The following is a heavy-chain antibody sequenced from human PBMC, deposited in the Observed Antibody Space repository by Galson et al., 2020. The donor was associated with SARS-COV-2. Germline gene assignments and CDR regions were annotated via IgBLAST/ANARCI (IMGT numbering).Heavy chain of an antibody. CDR2: INPNSGGT. D-gene: IGHD2-2*01. V-gene: IGHV1-2*02. Sequence: ASVKVSCKASGYTFSGYYMHWVRQAPGQGLEWMGWINPNSGGTNYAQKFQGRVTMTRDTSISTAYMELSRLRSDDTAVYYCATITYCSSTSCYHPIWYFDLWGRGTLVTVSS. CDR3: ATITYCSSTSCYHPIWYFDL. CDR1: GYTFSGYY. J-gene: IGHJ2*01.